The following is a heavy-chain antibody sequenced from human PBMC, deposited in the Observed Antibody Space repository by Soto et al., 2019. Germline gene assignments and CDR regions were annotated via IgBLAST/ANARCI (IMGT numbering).Heavy chain of an antibody. CDR3: AKDQWVTIFGGSTHRYYYGMDV. V-gene: IGHV3-30*18. D-gene: IGHD3-3*01. CDR2: ISYDGSNK. Sequence: GGSMRLSCAASGFPFSSYGMHWVHPAPGKGLEWVAVISYDGSNKYYADSVKGRFTISRDNSKITRYLQMNSQRVEDTAVYYCAKDQWVTIFGGSTHRYYYGMDVWGQGTTVTVSS. J-gene: IGHJ6*02. CDR1: GFPFSSYG.